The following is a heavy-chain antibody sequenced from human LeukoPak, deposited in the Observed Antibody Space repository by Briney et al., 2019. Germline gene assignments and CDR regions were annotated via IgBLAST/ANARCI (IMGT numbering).Heavy chain of an antibody. D-gene: IGHD3-3*01. V-gene: IGHV3-7*04. CDR2: IKQDGSEK. Sequence: PGGSLRLSCAASGFTFSSYWMSWVRQAPGKGLEWVANIKQDGSEKYYVDSVKGRFTISRDNAKNSLYLQMNSLRAEDTAVYYCARVRIFGLGISEFYYYMDVWGKGTTVTVSS. CDR1: GFTFSSYW. CDR3: ARVRIFGLGISEFYYYMDV. J-gene: IGHJ6*03.